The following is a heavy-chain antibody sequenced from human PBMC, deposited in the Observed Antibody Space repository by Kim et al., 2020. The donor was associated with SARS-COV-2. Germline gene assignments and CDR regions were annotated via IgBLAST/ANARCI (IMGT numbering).Heavy chain of an antibody. CDR3: ARRVIGPQSFFDP. V-gene: IGHV4-39*01. CDR1: GGSLSSSSYY. J-gene: IGHJ5*02. Sequence: SETLSLTCTVSGGSLSSSSYYWAWMRQPPGKRLEWIGNIFYRGATYFNPSFKSRATFSVDTSKKQFSLKLTSVTAADTAVYYFARRVIGPQSFFDPWGQG. CDR2: IFYRGAT. D-gene: IGHD2-8*01.